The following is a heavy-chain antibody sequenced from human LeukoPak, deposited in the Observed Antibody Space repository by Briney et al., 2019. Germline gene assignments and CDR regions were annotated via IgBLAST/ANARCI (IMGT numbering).Heavy chain of an antibody. V-gene: IGHV4-59*01. D-gene: IGHD3-22*01. Sequence: SETLSLTCTVSGGSISSYYWSWIRQPPGKGLEWIGYIYYSGSTNYNPSLKSRVTISVDTSKNQFSLKLSSVTAADTAVYYCARSEGGYYDSSGYVAYWGQGTLVTVSS. CDR3: ARSEGGYYDSSGYVAY. CDR1: GGSISSYY. CDR2: IYYSGST. J-gene: IGHJ4*02.